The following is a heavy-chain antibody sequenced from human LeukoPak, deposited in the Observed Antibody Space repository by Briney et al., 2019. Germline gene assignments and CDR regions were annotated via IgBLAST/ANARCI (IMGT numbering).Heavy chain of an antibody. V-gene: IGHV1-8*01. CDR3: ARSHSTLSYSSSWYEAWLASDI. CDR2: MKPNRGNT. Sequence: APVKVSCKASGYTFTRYDINWVRQAPGQGVEGVGWMKPNRGNTGYAQKFQGRVTMTRNTSISTAYMELSSLRSEDTAVYYCARSHSTLSYSSSWYEAWLASDIWGQGTMVTVSS. D-gene: IGHD6-13*01. CDR1: GYTFTRYD. J-gene: IGHJ3*02.